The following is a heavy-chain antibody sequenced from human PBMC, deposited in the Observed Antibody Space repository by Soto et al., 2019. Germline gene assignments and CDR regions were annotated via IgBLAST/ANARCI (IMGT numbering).Heavy chain of an antibody. CDR3: ARGEQWLTPFDY. Sequence: LSLTCTSSFGFLRIYYWSGMRQPPGKGLEWIGYIYYSGSTNYNPSLKSRVTISVDTSKNQLSLKLSSVTAADTAVYYCARGEQWLTPFDYWGQGTMVTVSS. CDR2: IYYSGST. D-gene: IGHD6-19*01. CDR1: FGFLRIYY. J-gene: IGHJ4*02. V-gene: IGHV4-59*01.